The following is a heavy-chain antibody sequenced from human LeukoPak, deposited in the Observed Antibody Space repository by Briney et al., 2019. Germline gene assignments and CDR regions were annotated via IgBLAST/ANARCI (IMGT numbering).Heavy chain of an antibody. CDR2: INPNSGGT. Sequence: ASVKVSCKASGYTFTGYYMHWVRQAPGQGLEWMGWINPNSGGTNYAQKFQGRVTMTRDTSISTAYMELSRLRSDDTAVYYCARDSTGVPAAISLLWGQGTLVTVSS. D-gene: IGHD2-2*01. CDR3: ARDSTGVPAAISLL. J-gene: IGHJ4*02. CDR1: GYTFTGYY. V-gene: IGHV1-2*02.